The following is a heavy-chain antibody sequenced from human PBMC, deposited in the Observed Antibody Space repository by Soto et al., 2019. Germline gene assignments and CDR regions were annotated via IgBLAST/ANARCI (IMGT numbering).Heavy chain of an antibody. CDR2: ISGSGLKK. CDR1: GFIFENFG. D-gene: IGHD1-26*01. CDR3: AKNQGVELVPLATVDWFDP. Sequence: GGSMRLSCAASGFIFENFGMSWVRQAPGRGLEWISSISGSGLKKYYADSVKGRFTISRDNSKSTVYLELNNLSAEDTAVYHCAKNQGVELVPLATVDWFDPWGQGSVVTVSS. J-gene: IGHJ5*02. V-gene: IGHV3-23*01.